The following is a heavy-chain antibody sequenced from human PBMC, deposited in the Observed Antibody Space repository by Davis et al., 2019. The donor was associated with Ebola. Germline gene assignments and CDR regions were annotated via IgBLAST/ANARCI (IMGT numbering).Heavy chain of an antibody. CDR3: ARVRGNFWSGYSGMDV. J-gene: IGHJ6*02. CDR1: GFSISTYW. CDR2: IIGDGSGT. D-gene: IGHD3-3*01. V-gene: IGHV3-74*01. Sequence: GESLKISCAASGFSISTYWMHWVRQAPGKGPVWVSRIIGDGSGTYYADSVKGRLTISRDNAKNTLYLQMNSLRVEDTAVYYCARVRGNFWSGYSGMDVWGQGTTVTVSS.